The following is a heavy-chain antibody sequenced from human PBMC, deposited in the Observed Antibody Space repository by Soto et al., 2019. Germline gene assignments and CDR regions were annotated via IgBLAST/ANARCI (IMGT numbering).Heavy chain of an antibody. V-gene: IGHV1-18*04. Sequence: ASVKVSCKASGYTFTSYGISWVRQAPGQGLEWMGWISAYNGNTNYAQKLQGRVTMTTDTSTSTAYMELRSLRSDDTAVYYCARGQMRRQHYYYYGMDVWGQGTTVTVSS. CDR3: ARGQMRRQHYYYYGMDV. J-gene: IGHJ6*02. CDR2: ISAYNGNT. CDR1: GYTFTSYG.